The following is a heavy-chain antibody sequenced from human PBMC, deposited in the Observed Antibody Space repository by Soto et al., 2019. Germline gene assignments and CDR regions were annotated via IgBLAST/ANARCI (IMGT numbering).Heavy chain of an antibody. J-gene: IGHJ4*02. CDR2: IYYSGST. Sequence: QVQLQESGPGLVKPSETLSLTCTVSGGSISSYYWSWIRQPPGKGLEWIGYIYYSGSTNYNPSLMSRVTISVDTSKNQFSLKLSSVTAADTAVYYCARVNRAIFGVVIDYWGQGTLVTVSS. CDR1: GGSISSYY. D-gene: IGHD3-3*01. CDR3: ARVNRAIFGVVIDY. V-gene: IGHV4-59*01.